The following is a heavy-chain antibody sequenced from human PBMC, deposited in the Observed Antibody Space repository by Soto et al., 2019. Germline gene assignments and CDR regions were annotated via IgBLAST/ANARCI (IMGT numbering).Heavy chain of an antibody. CDR1: GYTFTSYW. J-gene: IGHJ5*02. Sequence: GESLKISCQVSGYTFTSYWIGWVRQMPGKGLEWMGIIYPGDSDIRYSPSFQGQVTISADKSIGTAYLQWSSLKASDTVMYYCACARHNWNQGWFDPWGQGTLVTVSS. V-gene: IGHV5-51*01. D-gene: IGHD1-20*01. CDR3: ACARHNWNQGWFDP. CDR2: IYPGDSDI.